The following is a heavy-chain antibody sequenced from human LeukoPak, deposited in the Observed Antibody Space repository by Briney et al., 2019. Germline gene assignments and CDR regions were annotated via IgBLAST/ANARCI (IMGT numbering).Heavy chain of an antibody. D-gene: IGHD3-22*01. V-gene: IGHV4-59*08. CDR2: IYYTGST. CDR3: ARMYDRSGYYYPFDY. Sequence: SETLSLTCAVSGGSISSYYWTWIRQPPGKGLEWIGYIYYTGSTNYNPSLKSRVTISVDTSKNHFSLKLTSVTAADTAVYYCARMYDRSGYYYPFDYWGQGTLVTVSS. CDR1: GGSISSYY. J-gene: IGHJ4*02.